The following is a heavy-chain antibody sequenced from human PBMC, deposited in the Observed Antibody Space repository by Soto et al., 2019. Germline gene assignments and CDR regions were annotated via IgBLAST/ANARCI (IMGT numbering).Heavy chain of an antibody. CDR1: GGSISSYN. CDR2: IYYSGST. Sequence: SETLSLTCTVSGGSISSYNWSWIRQPPGKRLEWIGYIYYSGSTNYNPSLESRVTISVDTSKNQSSLRLSSVTAADTAVYYCARDVNWFDPWGQGTLVTVSS. V-gene: IGHV4-59*12. J-gene: IGHJ5*02. CDR3: ARDVNWFDP.